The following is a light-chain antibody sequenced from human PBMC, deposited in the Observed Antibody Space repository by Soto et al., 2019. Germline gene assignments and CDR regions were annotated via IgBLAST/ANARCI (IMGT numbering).Light chain of an antibody. CDR2: DAS. CDR1: QTVGTY. J-gene: IGKJ4*01. V-gene: IGKV3-20*01. CDR3: QQFSSYPLT. Sequence: EIVLTQSPATLSLSPGERATLSCRASQTVGTYLAWYQQKPGQAPRLLIYDASSRATGIPDRFSGGGSGTDFTLTISRLEPEDFAVYYCQQFSSYPLTFGGGTKVDIK.